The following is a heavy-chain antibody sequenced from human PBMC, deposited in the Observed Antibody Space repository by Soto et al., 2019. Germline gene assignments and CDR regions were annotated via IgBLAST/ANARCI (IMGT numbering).Heavy chain of an antibody. J-gene: IGHJ6*02. CDR1: GFTFDDYA. CDR3: AKIRFSYGSAYYYGMDV. Sequence: EVQLVESGGGLVQPGRSLRLSCAASGFTFDDYAMHWVRQAPGKGLEWVSGISWNSGSIGYADSVKGRFTISRDNAKNSLYLVMNSLRADDTASYYCAKIRFSYGSAYYYGMDVWGQGTTVTVSS. D-gene: IGHD5-18*01. V-gene: IGHV3-9*01. CDR2: ISWNSGSI.